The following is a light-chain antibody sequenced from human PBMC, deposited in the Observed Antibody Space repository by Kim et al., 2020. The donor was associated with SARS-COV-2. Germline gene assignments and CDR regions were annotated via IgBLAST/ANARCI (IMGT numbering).Light chain of an antibody. Sequence: PGRTARITCGGKSIGRKIVRWYQQMPGRAPVLVISYDSDRPSGIPGRFSGSNSGNTATLTISRVEAGDEADYYCQVWDSSSDHRVVFGGGTQLTVL. J-gene: IGLJ2*01. CDR1: SIGRKI. CDR2: YDS. CDR3: QVWDSSSDHRVV. V-gene: IGLV3-21*04.